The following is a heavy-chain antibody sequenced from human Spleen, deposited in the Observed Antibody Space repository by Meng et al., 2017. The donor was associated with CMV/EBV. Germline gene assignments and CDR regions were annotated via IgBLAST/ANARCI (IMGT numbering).Heavy chain of an antibody. CDR1: GFSFSSFA. CDR2: ISPSSSYI. Sequence: GGSLRLSCAASGFSFSSFAMNWVRQAPGKGLEWVSSISPSSSYIYYADSVKGRFTISRDNAKNSLHLQMDSLRAEDTALYYCARGPRDCSSTSCLNWFDSWGQGTPVTVSS. D-gene: IGHD2-2*01. J-gene: IGHJ5*01. CDR3: ARGPRDCSSTSCLNWFDS. V-gene: IGHV3-21*01.